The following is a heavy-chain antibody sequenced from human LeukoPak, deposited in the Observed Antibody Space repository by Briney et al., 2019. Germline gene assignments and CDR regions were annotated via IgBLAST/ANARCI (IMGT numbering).Heavy chain of an antibody. CDR2: ISGSGGST. CDR1: GFTFSSYA. J-gene: IGHJ5*02. Sequence: PGGSLRLSCAASGFTFSSYAMSWVRQAPGKGLEWVSAISGSGGSTYYADSVKGRFTISRDNSKNTLYLQMNSLRAEDTAVYYCAKGLGKQWELLKNWFDPWGQGTLVTVSS. V-gene: IGHV3-23*01. D-gene: IGHD1-26*01. CDR3: AKGLGKQWELLKNWFDP.